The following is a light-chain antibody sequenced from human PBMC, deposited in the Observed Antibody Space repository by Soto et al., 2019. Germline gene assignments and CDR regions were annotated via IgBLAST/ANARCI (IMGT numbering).Light chain of an antibody. CDR2: DAS. CDR3: QQANSFPPT. V-gene: IGKV1-5*01. J-gene: IGKJ3*01. CDR1: QNIERW. Sequence: DIQIPQSPSTLYASVGDRVTITCRASQNIERWLAWYQQRQGKPPKLLIYDASSLESGVPSRFSGSGSGTDFTLTISRLQPEDFETYYCQQANSFPPTFGPGTKVDIK.